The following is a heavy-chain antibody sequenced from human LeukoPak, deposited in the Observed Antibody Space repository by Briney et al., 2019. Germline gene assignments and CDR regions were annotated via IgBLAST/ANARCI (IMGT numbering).Heavy chain of an antibody. CDR3: ARGNRGSSYGGDS. V-gene: IGHV3-20*04. CDR2: INGNGDTT. CDR1: GFPISTNY. Sequence: GGSLRLSCAASGFPISTNYMSWVRQAPGKGLEWVAGINGNGDTTGYADSVKGRFTISRDNAKNSLYLQMNSLRAEDTAVYYCARGNRGSSYGGDSWGQGTLVTVSS. J-gene: IGHJ4*02. D-gene: IGHD1-26*01.